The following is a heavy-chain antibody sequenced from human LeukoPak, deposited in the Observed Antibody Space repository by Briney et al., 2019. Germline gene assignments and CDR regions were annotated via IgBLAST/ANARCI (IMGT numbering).Heavy chain of an antibody. D-gene: IGHD3-22*01. J-gene: IGHJ4*02. V-gene: IGHV1-18*01. CDR2: ISAYNGNT. CDR3: ARDRSYYYDSSGYLDY. Sequence: ASVKVSCKASGYTFTSYSISWVRQAPGQGLEWMGWISAYNGNTNYAQKLQGRVTMTTDTSTSTAYMELRSLRSDDTAVYYCARDRSYYYDSSGYLDYWGQGTLVTVSS. CDR1: GYTFTSYS.